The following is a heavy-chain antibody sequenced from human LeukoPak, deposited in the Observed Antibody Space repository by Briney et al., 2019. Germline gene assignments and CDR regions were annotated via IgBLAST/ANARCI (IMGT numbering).Heavy chain of an antibody. D-gene: IGHD2-2*01. CDR2: IYYSGST. CDR3: ARQRYCSSTSCYDQLGLLGYYYYYMDV. Sequence: PSETLSLTCTVSGGSISSSSYYWGWIRQPPGKGLEWIGSIYYSGSTYYNPSLKSRVTISVDTSKNQFSLKLSSVTAADTAVYYCARQRYCSSTSCYDQLGLLGYYYYYMDVWGKGTTVTVSS. CDR1: GGSISSSSYY. V-gene: IGHV4-39*01. J-gene: IGHJ6*03.